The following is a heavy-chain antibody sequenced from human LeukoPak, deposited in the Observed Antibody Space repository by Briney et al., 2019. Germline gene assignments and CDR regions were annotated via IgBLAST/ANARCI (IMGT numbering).Heavy chain of an antibody. Sequence: GESLKISCKGSGYSFTTYWIGWVRQMSGKGLEWMGIIYPGDFDTRYSPSFQGQVTISADKSISTAYLQWSSLKASDTAMYYCARRDCGSSACHEDHWGQGTLVTVSS. CDR3: ARRDCGSSACHEDH. CDR1: GYSFTTYW. J-gene: IGHJ4*02. D-gene: IGHD2-15*01. CDR2: IYPGDFDT. V-gene: IGHV5-51*01.